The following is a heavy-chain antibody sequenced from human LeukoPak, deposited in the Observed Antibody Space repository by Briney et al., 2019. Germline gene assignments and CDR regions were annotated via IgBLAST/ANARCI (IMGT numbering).Heavy chain of an antibody. J-gene: IGHJ4*02. CDR3: ATILYGANGFDY. Sequence: SETLSLTCVVSGGSISSYYWSWIRQPPGKGLEYIGYFHYSGTTNYDPSLKSRVTISVDTSKNHISLKLKSVTAADTAVYYCATILYGANGFDYWGRGTLVTVSS. CDR2: FHYSGTT. D-gene: IGHD4/OR15-4a*01. V-gene: IGHV4-59*01. CDR1: GGSISSYY.